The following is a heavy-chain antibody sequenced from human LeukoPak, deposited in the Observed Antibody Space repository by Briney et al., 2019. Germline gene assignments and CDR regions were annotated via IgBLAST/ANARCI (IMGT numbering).Heavy chain of an antibody. V-gene: IGHV3-23*01. CDR3: AKRMTTLGGPFDI. CDR2: ISGSGGST. J-gene: IGHJ3*02. CDR1: GFTFSSYH. Sequence: SGGSLRLSCAASGFTFSSYHMSWVRQAPGKGLEWVSAISGSGGSTYYADSVKGRCTISRDNSKHTLYLQMNSLRADDTAVYYCAKRMTTLGGPFDIWGQGTMVTVSS. D-gene: IGHD4-17*01.